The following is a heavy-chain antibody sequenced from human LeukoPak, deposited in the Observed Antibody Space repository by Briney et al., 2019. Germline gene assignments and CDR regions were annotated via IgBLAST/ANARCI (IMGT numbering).Heavy chain of an antibody. J-gene: IGHJ6*03. V-gene: IGHV5-51*01. CDR3: ATAAAGTQSYYYYMDV. Sequence: GESLKISCKGSGYSFTSYWIGWVRQMPGKGLEWMGIIYPGDSDTRYSPSFQGQVTISADKSISTAYLQWSSLKASDTAMYYCATAAAGTQSYYYYMDVWGQGTLVTVSS. CDR1: GYSFTSYW. D-gene: IGHD6-13*01. CDR2: IYPGDSDT.